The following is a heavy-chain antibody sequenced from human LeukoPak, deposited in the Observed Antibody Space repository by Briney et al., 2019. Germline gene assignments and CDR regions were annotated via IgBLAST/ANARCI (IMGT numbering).Heavy chain of an antibody. D-gene: IGHD2-2*01. V-gene: IGHV1-2*02. Sequence: SSVKVSCKASGYTFTGYYIHWVRQAPGQGLEWMGWINPYGGATNYAQKFQGRVTMTRDTSISTAYMELSSLRSDDTAVYYCARGYWVGYCSSTSCEYFDHWGQRTLVSDSS. CDR3: ARGYWVGYCSSTSCEYFDH. CDR1: GYTFTGYY. CDR2: INPYGGAT. J-gene: IGHJ4*02.